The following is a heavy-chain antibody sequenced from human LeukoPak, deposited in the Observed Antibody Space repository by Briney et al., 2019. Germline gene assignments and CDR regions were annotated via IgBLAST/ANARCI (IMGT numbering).Heavy chain of an antibody. CDR2: IYYSGST. J-gene: IGHJ3*02. D-gene: IGHD1/OR15-1a*01. V-gene: IGHV4-59*08. Sequence: SETLSLTCTVSGGSISSYYWSWIRQPPGKGLEWIGNIYYSGSTNYNPSLKSRVTISVDTSKNQFSLKLSSVTAADTAVYYCARHPYNWNTEDAFDIWGQGTMVTVSS. CDR1: GGSISSYY. CDR3: ARHPYNWNTEDAFDI.